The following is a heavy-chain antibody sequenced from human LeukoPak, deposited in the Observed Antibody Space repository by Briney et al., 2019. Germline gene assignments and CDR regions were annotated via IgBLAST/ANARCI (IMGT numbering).Heavy chain of an antibody. Sequence: GGSLRLSCAPFGLTVSSNYMSWVRQAPGKGLEWVSTIYSDGTPYYADSLKGRFTISRDNAKNSLYLQMNSLRAEDTAVYYCARGPDYGDYERSDYYYYYYMDVWGKGTTVTVSS. CDR3: ARGPDYGDYERSDYYYYYYMDV. V-gene: IGHV3-53*01. CDR2: IYSDGTP. J-gene: IGHJ6*03. D-gene: IGHD4-17*01. CDR1: GLTVSSNY.